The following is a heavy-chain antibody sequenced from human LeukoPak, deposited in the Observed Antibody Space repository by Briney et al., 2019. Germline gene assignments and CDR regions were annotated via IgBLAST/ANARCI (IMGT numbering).Heavy chain of an antibody. CDR3: ARDGSDYYDSSGYLRLFDY. J-gene: IGHJ4*02. CDR1: GGSVSSGSYY. CDR2: IYYSGST. D-gene: IGHD3-22*01. Sequence: PETLSLTCTVSGGSVSSGSYYWSWIRQPPGKGLEWIGYIYYSGSTNYNPSLKSRVTISVDTSKNQFSLKLSSVTAADTAVYYCARDGSDYYDSSGYLRLFDYWGQGTLVTVSS. V-gene: IGHV4-61*01.